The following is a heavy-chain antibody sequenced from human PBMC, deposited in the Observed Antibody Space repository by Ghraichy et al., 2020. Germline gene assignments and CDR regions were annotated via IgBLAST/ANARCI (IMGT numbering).Heavy chain of an antibody. Sequence: ASVKVSCKVSGYTLTELSMHWVRQAPGKGLEWMGGFDPEDGETIYAQKFQGRVTMTEDTSTDTAYMELSSLRSEDTAVYYCATQLYDKYLLVPGAFDIWGQGTMVTVSS. J-gene: IGHJ3*02. CDR2: FDPEDGET. V-gene: IGHV1-24*01. CDR1: GYTLTELS. CDR3: ATQLYDKYLLVPGAFDI. D-gene: IGHD3-9*01.